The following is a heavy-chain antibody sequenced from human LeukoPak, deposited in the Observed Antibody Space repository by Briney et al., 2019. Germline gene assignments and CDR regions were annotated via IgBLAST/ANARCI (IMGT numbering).Heavy chain of an antibody. CDR2: ITGSGDYT. Sequence: GGSLRLSCAASGFTFSSYWMSWVRQAPGKGLEWVSAITGSGDYTDYADSVKGRFTISRDNSRNTAFLQMNSLRAEDTAVYYCAKRSGINYGYFESWGQGTLVTVSS. V-gene: IGHV3-23*01. CDR1: GFTFSSYW. D-gene: IGHD1-26*01. J-gene: IGHJ4*02. CDR3: AKRSGINYGYFES.